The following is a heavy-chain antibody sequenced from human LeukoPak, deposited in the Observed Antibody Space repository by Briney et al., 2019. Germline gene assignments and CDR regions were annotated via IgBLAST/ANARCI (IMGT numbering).Heavy chain of an antibody. CDR1: GGSISSSSYY. J-gene: IGHJ5*02. CDR2: IYYSGST. D-gene: IGHD3-22*01. V-gene: IGHV4-39*01. Sequence: PSETLSLTCTVSGGSISSSSYYWGWIRQPPGKGLEWNGSIYYSGSTYYNPSLKSRVTISVDTSKNQFSLKLSSVTAADTAVYYCARQDSSGYRWGQDELLDWFDPWGQGTLVTVSS. CDR3: ARQDSSGYRWGQDELLDWFDP.